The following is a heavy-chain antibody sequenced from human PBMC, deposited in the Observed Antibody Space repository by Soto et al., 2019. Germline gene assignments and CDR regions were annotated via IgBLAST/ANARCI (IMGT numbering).Heavy chain of an antibody. CDR2: ISSSSSTI. Sequence: GGSLRLSCAASGFTFSSYSMNWVRQAPGKGLEWVSYISSSSSTIYYADSVKGRFTISRDNAKNSLYLQMNSLRAEETAVYYCARRLYDILTGDTVNYYYYYMDVWGKGTTVTVSS. D-gene: IGHD3-9*01. V-gene: IGHV3-48*01. CDR3: ARRLYDILTGDTVNYYYYYMDV. J-gene: IGHJ6*03. CDR1: GFTFSSYS.